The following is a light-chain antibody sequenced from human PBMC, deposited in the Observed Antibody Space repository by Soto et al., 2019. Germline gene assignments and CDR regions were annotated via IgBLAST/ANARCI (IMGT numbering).Light chain of an antibody. J-gene: IGKJ2*01. CDR2: EIS. V-gene: IGKV2-24*01. Sequence: IVMTQTPLASPVTLGQPASISCRSSQSLVHNNGKTYLSWLHQRTGQPPRLLIYEISNRLSGVTERFSGSGAWADFTLRISRVAAEDVGVYYCMQGTLFPYTFGQGTKLEI. CDR1: QSLVHNNGKTY. CDR3: MQGTLFPYT.